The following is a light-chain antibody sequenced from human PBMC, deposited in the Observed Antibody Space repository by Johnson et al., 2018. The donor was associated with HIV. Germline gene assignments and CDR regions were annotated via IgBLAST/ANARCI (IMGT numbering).Light chain of an antibody. V-gene: IGLV1-51*02. CDR1: NPNIGNNY. CDR2: ENN. CDR3: GTWDSCLSAYV. Sequence: QSVLTQPPSVSAAPGQKVTISCSGSNPNIGNNYVSWYQQVPGTAPKLLIYENNKRPSGIPDRFSGSKSGTSATLGLTGLQHGDAADYYCGTWDSCLSAYVFGTGTKVTVL. J-gene: IGLJ1*01.